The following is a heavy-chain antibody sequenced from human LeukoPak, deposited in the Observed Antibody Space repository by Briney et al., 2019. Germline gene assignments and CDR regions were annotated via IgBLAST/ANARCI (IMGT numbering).Heavy chain of an antibody. CDR3: ARHGLQLEPLDY. Sequence: SETLSLTCTVSGGSISSSSYYWGWIRQPPGKGLEWIGSIYYSGSTYYNPSLKSRVTISVDTSKNQFSLKLNSVTAADTAVYYCARHGLQLEPLDYWGQGTLVTVSS. V-gene: IGHV4-39*01. CDR2: IYYSGST. D-gene: IGHD5-18*01. CDR1: GGSISSSSYY. J-gene: IGHJ4*02.